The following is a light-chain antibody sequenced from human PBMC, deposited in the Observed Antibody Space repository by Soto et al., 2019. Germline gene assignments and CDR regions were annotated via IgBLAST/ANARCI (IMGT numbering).Light chain of an antibody. J-gene: IGKJ5*01. CDR2: GAS. Sequence: EIVVTQSPGTLSLSPGERATLSCRASQSVSSSSLAWYQQKPGQAPRLLIYGASSRATGIPDRFSGSGSGTDFTLTISRLEPEDFEVFFCQQYGSSLPITFGQGTRLEIK. CDR1: QSVSSSS. V-gene: IGKV3-20*01. CDR3: QQYGSSLPIT.